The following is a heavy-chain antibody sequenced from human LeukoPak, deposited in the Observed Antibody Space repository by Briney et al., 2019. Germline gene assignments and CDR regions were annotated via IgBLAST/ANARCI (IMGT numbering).Heavy chain of an antibody. Sequence: GESLKISCKGSGYSFNNYWTGWVRQMPGKGLEWMGIIYPGDSDTRYIPSFQGQVTISADKSISTAYLHWSSLKVSDTAMYYCARQGLGWTFDIWGQGTMVTVSS. D-gene: IGHD3-3*01. CDR2: IYPGDSDT. V-gene: IGHV5-51*01. J-gene: IGHJ3*02. CDR1: GYSFNNYW. CDR3: ARQGLGWTFDI.